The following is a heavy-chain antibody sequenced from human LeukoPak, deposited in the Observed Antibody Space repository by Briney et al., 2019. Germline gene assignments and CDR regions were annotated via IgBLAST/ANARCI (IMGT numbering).Heavy chain of an antibody. V-gene: IGHV3-11*01. J-gene: IGHJ3*02. CDR3: ARMTYDTFDI. CDR1: GFTFSDYY. Sequence: EPGGSLRLSCAASGFTFSDYYLSWIRQAPGKGLEWVSYISSSGGTIYYVDSVKGRFTISRDNAKNSLYLQMNSLRAEDTAVYYCARMTYDTFDIWGQGTVVTVSS. CDR2: ISSSGGTI.